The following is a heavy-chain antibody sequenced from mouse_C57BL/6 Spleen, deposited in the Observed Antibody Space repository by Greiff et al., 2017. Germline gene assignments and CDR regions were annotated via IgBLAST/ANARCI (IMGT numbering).Heavy chain of an antibody. CDR3: ARDRNWGYCDV. CDR2: INYDGSST. D-gene: IGHD4-1*01. Sequence: EVQLVESEGGLVQPGSSMKLSCTASGFTFSDYYMAWVRQVPEKGLEWVANINYDGSSTYYLDSLKSRFIISRDNAKNILYLQMSSLKSEDTATYYCARDRNWGYCDVWGTGTTVTVSS. J-gene: IGHJ1*03. CDR1: GFTFSDYY. V-gene: IGHV5-16*01.